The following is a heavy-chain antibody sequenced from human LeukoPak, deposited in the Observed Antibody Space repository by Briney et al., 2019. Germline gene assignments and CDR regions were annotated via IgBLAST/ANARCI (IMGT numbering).Heavy chain of an antibody. D-gene: IGHD3-10*01. J-gene: IGHJ5*02. Sequence: GGSLRLSCAASGLTFATYAMSWVRQAPGKGLEWVGGISISSVDSYYADSVKGRFSISRDDSKNTLYLQMDRQSDEDTAVYYCAKDRELLFAHCWFDLWGQGTLVTVSS. V-gene: IGHV3-23*01. CDR3: AKDRELLFAHCWFDL. CDR2: ISISSVDS. CDR1: GLTFATYA.